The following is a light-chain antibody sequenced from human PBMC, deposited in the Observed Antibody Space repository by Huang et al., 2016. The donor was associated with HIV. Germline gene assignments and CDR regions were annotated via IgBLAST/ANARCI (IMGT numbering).Light chain of an antibody. J-gene: IGKJ1*01. Sequence: EIVMTQSPATLSVSPGERATLSCRASQSVGSNLAWYQQRRGQAPRLLIYAASTRATGIPARFSGSGSGTEFTLTVSSLQSEDFAVYYCQQHNSLPRTFGQGTRV. CDR2: AAS. V-gene: IGKV3-15*01. CDR1: QSVGSN. CDR3: QQHNSLPRT.